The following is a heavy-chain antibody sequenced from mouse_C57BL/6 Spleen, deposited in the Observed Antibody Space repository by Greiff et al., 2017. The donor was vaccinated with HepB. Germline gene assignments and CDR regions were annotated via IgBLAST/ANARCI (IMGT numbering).Heavy chain of an antibody. V-gene: IGHV5-4*01. CDR1: GFTFSSYA. J-gene: IGHJ2*01. Sequence: EVKLMESGGGLVKPGGSLKLSCAASGFTFSSYAMSWVRQTPEKRLEWVATISDGGSYTYYPGNVKGRFTISRDNAKNNLYLQMSHLKSEDTAMYYCARDNVDYWGQGTTLTVSS. CDR2: ISDGGSYT. CDR3: ARDNVDY.